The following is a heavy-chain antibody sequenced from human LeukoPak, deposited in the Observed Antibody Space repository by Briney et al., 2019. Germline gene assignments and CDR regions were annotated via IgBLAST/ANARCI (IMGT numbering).Heavy chain of an antibody. V-gene: IGHV3-21*01. CDR1: GFTFSSYS. Sequence: GGSLRLSCAASGFTFSSYSMNWVRQAPGKGLEWVSSISSSSSYIYYADSVKGRFTISRDNAKYSLYLQMNSLRAEDTAVYYCARDVSQEYSGYDPNWFDPWGQGTLVTVSS. CDR3: ARDVSQEYSGYDPNWFDP. CDR2: ISSSSSYI. J-gene: IGHJ5*02. D-gene: IGHD5-12*01.